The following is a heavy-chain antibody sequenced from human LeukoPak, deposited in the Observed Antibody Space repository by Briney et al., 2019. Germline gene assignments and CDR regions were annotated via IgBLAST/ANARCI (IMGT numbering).Heavy chain of an antibody. CDR2: INHSGST. CDR1: GGSFSGYY. V-gene: IGHV4-34*01. D-gene: IGHD1-26*01. J-gene: IGHJ6*03. CDR3: ARVGATYYYYYMDV. Sequence: SETLSLTCAVYGGSFSGYYWSWIRQPPGKGLEWIGEINHSGSTNYNPSLKSRVTISVDTSKNQFSLKLSYVTAADTAVYYCARVGATYYYYYMDVWGKGTTVTVSS.